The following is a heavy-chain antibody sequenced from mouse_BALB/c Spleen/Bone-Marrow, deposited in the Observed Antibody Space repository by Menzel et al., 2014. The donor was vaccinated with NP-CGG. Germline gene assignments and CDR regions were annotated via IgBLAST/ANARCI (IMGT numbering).Heavy chain of an antibody. CDR1: GYAFTNYL. CDR3: ARGDYRYDGFAY. J-gene: IGHJ3*01. D-gene: IGHD2-14*01. Sequence: VKLMESGAELVRPGTSVKVSCKASGYAFTNYLIEWVKQRPGQGLEWIGVINPGSGGTNYNEKFKGKATLTADKSSSTAYMQLSSPTSDDSAVYFCARGDYRYDGFAYWGQGTLVTVSA. V-gene: IGHV1-54*01. CDR2: INPGSGGT.